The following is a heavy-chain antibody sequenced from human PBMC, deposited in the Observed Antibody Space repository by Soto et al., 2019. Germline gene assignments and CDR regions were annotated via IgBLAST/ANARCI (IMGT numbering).Heavy chain of an antibody. Sequence: PSETLSLTCTVSGGSVSSGSYYWSWIRRPPGKGLEWIGYIYYSGSTNYNPSLNSRVTISVDTSKNQFSLKLASVTAADTAGCYCASETKVTTDGGYFDYWGQGTLVTVSS. V-gene: IGHV4-61*01. CDR1: GGSVSSGSYY. CDR2: IYYSGST. D-gene: IGHD4-17*01. J-gene: IGHJ4*02. CDR3: ASETKVTTDGGYFDY.